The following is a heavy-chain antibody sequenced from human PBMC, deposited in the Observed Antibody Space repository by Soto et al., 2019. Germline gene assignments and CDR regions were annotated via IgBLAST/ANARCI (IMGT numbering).Heavy chain of an antibody. J-gene: IGHJ6*02. V-gene: IGHV3-30*03. CDR3: ARDDSDYDGMDV. CDR2: ISYDGSNK. CDR1: GFNFSTYG. Sequence: QVQLVESGGGVVQPGRSLRLSCAASGFNFSTYGMYGVPQAPGKGLAGVAVISYDGSNKYYADAVKGRFTISRDNSKNTLYVQMNRLRAEDTAVYYCARDDSDYDGMDVWGQGTTVTVSS.